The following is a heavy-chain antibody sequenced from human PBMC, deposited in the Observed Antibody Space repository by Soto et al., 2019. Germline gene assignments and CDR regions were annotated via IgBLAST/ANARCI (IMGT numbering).Heavy chain of an antibody. J-gene: IGHJ3*02. CDR2: INAGNGNT. D-gene: IGHD6-6*01. Sequence: GASVKVSCKASGYTFTSYAMHWVRQAPGQRLKWMGWINAGNGNTKYSQKFQGRVTMTRDTSTSTVYMELSSLRSEDTAVYYCAREPSFYDAFDIWGQGTMVTVSS. V-gene: IGHV1-3*01. CDR1: GYTFTSYA. CDR3: AREPSFYDAFDI.